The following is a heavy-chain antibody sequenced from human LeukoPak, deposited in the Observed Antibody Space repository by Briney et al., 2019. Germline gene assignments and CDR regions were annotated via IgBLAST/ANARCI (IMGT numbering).Heavy chain of an antibody. CDR1: GYSISSGYY. CDR2: IYYSGST. CDR3: AAGGGWLLSSSWYVGSWFDP. D-gene: IGHD6-13*01. J-gene: IGHJ5*02. V-gene: IGHV4-38-2*02. Sequence: PSETLSLTCTVSGYSISSGYYWGWIRQPPGKGLEWIGSIYYSGSTYYNPSLKSRVTISVDTSKNQFSLKLSSVTAADTAVYYCAAGGGWLLSSSWYVGSWFDPWGQGTLVTVSS.